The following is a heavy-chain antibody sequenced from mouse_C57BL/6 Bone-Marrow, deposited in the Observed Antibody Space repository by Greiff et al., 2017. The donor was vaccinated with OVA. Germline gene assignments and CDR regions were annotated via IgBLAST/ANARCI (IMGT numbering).Heavy chain of an antibody. CDR1: GFNIKDYY. Sequence: EVQRVESGAELVRPGASVKLSCTASGFNIKDYYMHWVKQRPEQGLEWIGRIDPEDGDTEYAPKFQGKATMTADTSSNTAYMQLSSLTSEDTAVYYCTALYYSNSAWFAYWGQGTLVTVSA. D-gene: IGHD2-5*01. J-gene: IGHJ3*01. CDR3: TALYYSNSAWFAY. CDR2: IDPEDGDT. V-gene: IGHV14-1*01.